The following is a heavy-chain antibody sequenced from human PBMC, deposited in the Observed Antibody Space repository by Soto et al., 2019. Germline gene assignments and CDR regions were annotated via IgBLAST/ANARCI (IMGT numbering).Heavy chain of an antibody. CDR3: ASSSSSSDSSNFDY. CDR2: IIPILGIA. J-gene: IGHJ4*02. D-gene: IGHD6-6*01. CDR1: GVTFSSYT. V-gene: IGHV1-69*02. Sequence: GASVNVSCEASGVTFSSYTISWVRQAPEQGLEWMGRIIPILGIANYAQKFQGRVTITADKSTSTAYMELSSLRSEYTAVYYCASSSSSSDSSNFDYWGQGTLVTVSS.